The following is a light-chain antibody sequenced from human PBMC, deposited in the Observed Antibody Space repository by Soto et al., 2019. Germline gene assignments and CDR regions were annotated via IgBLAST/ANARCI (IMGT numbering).Light chain of an antibody. Sequence: DVQMTQSPSPLSASVGDRVTITCQASQDISNYLNWYQHKAGKPPKLLINDASNLEAGVPSRFSGSGSGTDFAFTITSLQPEDVATYYCQQYETLPLSFGPGTTVEVK. J-gene: IGKJ3*01. CDR2: DAS. CDR1: QDISNY. V-gene: IGKV1-33*01. CDR3: QQYETLPLS.